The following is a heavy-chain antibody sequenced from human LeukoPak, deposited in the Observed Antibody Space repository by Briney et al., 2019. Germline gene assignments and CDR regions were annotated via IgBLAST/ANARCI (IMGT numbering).Heavy chain of an antibody. J-gene: IGHJ5*02. CDR2: FDPEDGET. D-gene: IGHD4-11*01. Sequence: GAPVKVSCKVSGYTLTELSMHWVRQAPGKGLGWMGGFDPEDGETIYAQKFQGRVTMTEDTSTDTAYMELSSLRSEDTAVYYCATGSVTSNWFDPWGQGTLVTVSS. CDR1: GYTLTELS. CDR3: ATGSVTSNWFDP. V-gene: IGHV1-24*01.